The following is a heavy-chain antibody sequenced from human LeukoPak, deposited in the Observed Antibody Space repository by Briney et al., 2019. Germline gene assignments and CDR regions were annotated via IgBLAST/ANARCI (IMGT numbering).Heavy chain of an antibody. V-gene: IGHV4-30-2*01. CDR1: GGSISSGGYS. CDR3: ASGSGSRDAFDI. D-gene: IGHD3-10*01. J-gene: IGHJ3*02. Sequence: SETLSLTCTVSGGSISSGGYSWSWIRQPPGKGLEWIGYIYHSGSTYYNPSLKSRVTISVDRSKNQFSLKLSSVTAADTAVYYCASGSGSRDAFDIWGQGTMVTVSS. CDR2: IYHSGST.